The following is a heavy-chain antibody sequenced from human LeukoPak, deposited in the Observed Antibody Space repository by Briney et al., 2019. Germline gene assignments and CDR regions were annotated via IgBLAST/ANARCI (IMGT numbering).Heavy chain of an antibody. CDR3: ARDSLLWPAGRVDP. V-gene: IGHV1-18*01. D-gene: IGHD3-10*01. CDR1: GYTFTSYG. Sequence: GASVKDSCKASGYTFTSYGISWVRQAPGQGLEWMGWISAYNGNTNYAQKLQGRVTMTTDTSTSTAYMELRSLRSDDTAVYYCARDSLLWPAGRVDPWGQGTLVTVSS. J-gene: IGHJ5*02. CDR2: ISAYNGNT.